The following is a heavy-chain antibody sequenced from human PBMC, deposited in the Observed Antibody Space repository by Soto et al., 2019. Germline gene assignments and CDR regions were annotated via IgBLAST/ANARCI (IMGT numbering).Heavy chain of an antibody. J-gene: IGHJ4*02. CDR2: IFHTGSA. D-gene: IGHD2-21*01. CDR1: GGSITSNW. Sequence: QMQLQESGPGLMKPSGTLSLTSAVSGGSITSNWWSWVRQPPGKGLEWIAEIFHTGSANYNPSLMGRLTISMDKSRSHLSLTLNSVTAADTAVYYCARHIAVSGTRGFDHWGQGTLVTVSS. V-gene: IGHV4-4*02. CDR3: ARHIAVSGTRGFDH.